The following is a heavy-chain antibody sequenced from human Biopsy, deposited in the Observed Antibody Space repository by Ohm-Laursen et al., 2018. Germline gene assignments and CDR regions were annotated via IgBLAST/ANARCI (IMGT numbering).Heavy chain of an antibody. J-gene: IGHJ4*02. D-gene: IGHD6-19*01. V-gene: IGHV4-59*08. CDR2: ISYSGNT. CDR1: SGSTSSYY. CDR3: ATTTMDTSGWYGNYFDS. Sequence: PSETLSLTCTVSSGSTSSYYWSWIRQPPGKGLEWIGYISYSGNTNYNPSLKSRVTMSVDTSKNQFSLKVYSVTAADTAIYYCATTTMDTSGWYGNYFDSWGQGALVTVSS.